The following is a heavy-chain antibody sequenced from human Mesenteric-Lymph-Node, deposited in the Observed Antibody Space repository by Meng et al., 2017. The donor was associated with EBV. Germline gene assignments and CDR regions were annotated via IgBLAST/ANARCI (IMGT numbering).Heavy chain of an antibody. V-gene: IGHV3-30*18. CDR1: GFTFSTYG. CDR2: ISYDERNK. Sequence: QVQLVESGGGVVQPGRSLRLYCSASGFTFSTYGMHWVRQAPSKGLEWVAVISYDERNKYYGDSVKGRFTISRDNSKNTLYLQMNSLRAEDTAVYFCAKEVRTLDYGDYYFDYRGQGTLVTVSS. J-gene: IGHJ4*02. CDR3: AKEVRTLDYGDYYFDY. D-gene: IGHD4-17*01.